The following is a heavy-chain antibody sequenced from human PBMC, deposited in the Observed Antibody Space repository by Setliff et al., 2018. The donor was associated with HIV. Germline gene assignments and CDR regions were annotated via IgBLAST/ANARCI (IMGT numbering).Heavy chain of an antibody. CDR1: GVSISSRNW. D-gene: IGHD3-10*01. J-gene: IGHJ5*02. V-gene: IGHV4-4*02. Sequence: SETLSLTCAVSGVSISSRNWWSWVRQPPGKGLEWIGEINYSGNTNYNPSLKTRVTISVDKSKNQFFLNLKSVTAADTAVYFCAREYSGSGINFNPLTWGQGTLVPSPQ. CDR3: AREYSGSGINFNPLT. CDR2: INYSGNT.